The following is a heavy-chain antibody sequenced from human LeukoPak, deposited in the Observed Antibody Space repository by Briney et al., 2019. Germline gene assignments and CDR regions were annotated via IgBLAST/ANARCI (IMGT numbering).Heavy chain of an antibody. V-gene: IGHV4-4*09. Sequence: PSETLSLTCTVSGGSISTYYWSWIRQPPGKGLEWIGYIYPGGSANYNPSLESRVSIPVDTPKNQFSLKLFSVTAADAAVYYCARYNGPNYYSYYMDVWGKGTTVTVSS. J-gene: IGHJ6*03. CDR3: ARYNGPNYYSYYMDV. D-gene: IGHD2-8*01. CDR1: GGSISTYY. CDR2: IYPGGSA.